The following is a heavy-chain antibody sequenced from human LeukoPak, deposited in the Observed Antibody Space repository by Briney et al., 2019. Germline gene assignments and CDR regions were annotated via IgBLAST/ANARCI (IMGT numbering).Heavy chain of an antibody. CDR2: ISSSSSYM. CDR1: GFTFSIYS. Sequence: GGSLRLSCAASGFTFSIYSMNWVRQAPGKGLEWVSSISSSSSYMYYADSVKGRFTISRDNAKNSLYLQMNSLRAEDTAVYYCARSVTDYGYYGMDVWGQGTTVTVSS. V-gene: IGHV3-21*01. CDR3: ARSVTDYGYYGMDV. J-gene: IGHJ6*02. D-gene: IGHD4-17*01.